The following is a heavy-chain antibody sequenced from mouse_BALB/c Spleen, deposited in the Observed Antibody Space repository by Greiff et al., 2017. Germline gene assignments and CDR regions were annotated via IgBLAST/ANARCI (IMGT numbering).Heavy chain of an antibody. CDR3: ARGSYYCSSHWYFDV. Sequence: VQLQQSGPELVKPGASVKMSCKASGYTFTSYVMHWVKQKPGQGLEWIGYINPYNDGTKYNEKFKGKATLTSDKSSSTAYMELSSLTSEDSAVYYCARGSYYCSSHWYFDVWGAGTTVTVSS. CDR2: INPYNDGT. J-gene: IGHJ1*01. D-gene: IGHD1-1*01. V-gene: IGHV1-14*01. CDR1: GYTFTSYV.